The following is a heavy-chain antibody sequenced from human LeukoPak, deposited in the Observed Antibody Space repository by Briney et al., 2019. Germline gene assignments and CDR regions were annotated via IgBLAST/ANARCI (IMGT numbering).Heavy chain of an antibody. CDR1: GGSISSTNW. D-gene: IGHD1-26*01. CDR2: ISLSGLT. J-gene: IGHJ4*02. Sequence: SETLSLTCGVSGGSISSTNWYSWVRQPPGQGLEWIGEISLSGLTNYNPSLKSRVTMSLDKSKNLLSLTLTSVTAADTAVYYCSRESGAFSPFGYWGQGTLVTVTS. V-gene: IGHV4-4*02. CDR3: SRESGAFSPFGY.